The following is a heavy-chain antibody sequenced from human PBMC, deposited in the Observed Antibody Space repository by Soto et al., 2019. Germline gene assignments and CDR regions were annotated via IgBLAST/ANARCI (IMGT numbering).Heavy chain of an antibody. CDR2: IKHDGIT. J-gene: IGHJ4*02. Sequence: QVQLQQWGAGLLKPSETLSLTCAISGGSFSGYYWSWIRQPPGKGLEWIGEIKHDGITNYNPSLKSRVTISLDTSKNQFSLKLSSVTAADTAEYYWAGLYCTGGSCYRPWGQGTLVTVSS. CDR3: AGLYCTGGSCYRP. D-gene: IGHD2-15*01. V-gene: IGHV4-34*01. CDR1: GGSFSGYY.